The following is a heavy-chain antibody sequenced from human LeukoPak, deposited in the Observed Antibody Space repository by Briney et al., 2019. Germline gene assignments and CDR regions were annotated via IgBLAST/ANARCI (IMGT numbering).Heavy chain of an antibody. CDR3: ARVGGYCTNGVCYTDAFDI. CDR2: IYYSGST. J-gene: IGHJ3*02. CDR1: GGSISSYY. V-gene: IGHV4-59*08. Sequence: SETLSLTCTVSGGSISSYYWSWIRQPPGKGLEWIGYIYYSGSTNYNPSLKSRGTISVDTSKNQFSLKLSSVTAADTAVYYCARVGGYCTNGVCYTDAFDIWGQGKMVTVSS. D-gene: IGHD2-8*01.